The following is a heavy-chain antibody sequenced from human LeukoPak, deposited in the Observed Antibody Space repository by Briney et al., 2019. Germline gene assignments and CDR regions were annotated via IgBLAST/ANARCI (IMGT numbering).Heavy chain of an antibody. V-gene: IGHV3-23*01. Sequence: GGSLRLSCAASGFTFSSYGMSWARQARGRGLEWVSAISGSGGSTYYAVSVKVRFTISRDNSKNTLYLQMNSLRAEDTAVYYCAKDSPKSGTAVWGKGTTVTISS. J-gene: IGHJ6*04. CDR1: GFTFSSYG. D-gene: IGHD1-14*01. CDR2: ISGSGGST. CDR3: AKDSPKSGTAV.